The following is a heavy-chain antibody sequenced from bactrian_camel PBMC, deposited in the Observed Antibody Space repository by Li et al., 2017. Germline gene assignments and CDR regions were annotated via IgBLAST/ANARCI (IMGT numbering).Heavy chain of an antibody. J-gene: IGHJ4*01. D-gene: IGHD1*01. V-gene: IGHV3S53*01. CDR2: LHNGGAS. Sequence: HVQLVESGGGSVQAGGSLSLSCVASGSTYSSTCLGWFRLAPGKQREAVAGLHNGGASWLAPSVEGRFTVPRDNGKNTLYLEMNSLKPEDSAMYYCAADGGAWCSPFSASYTFTWWGQGTQVTVS. CDR1: GSTYSSTC. CDR3: AADGGAWCSPFSASYTFTW.